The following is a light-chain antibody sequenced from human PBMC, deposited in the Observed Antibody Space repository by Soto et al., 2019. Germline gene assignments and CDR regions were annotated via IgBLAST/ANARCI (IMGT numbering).Light chain of an antibody. V-gene: IGLV2-8*01. CDR1: SSDVGGSKY. Sequence: QSALTQPPSASGSPGPSVRISCSGSSSDVGGSKYVSWYQVKPGKAPKLIIYEVNRRPEGAPYRSSGSKSGNTAALTVSGLQAEDEGDYYCYSYADSNNFVLGSGTKVTV. CDR3: YSYADSNNFV. CDR2: EVN. J-gene: IGLJ1*01.